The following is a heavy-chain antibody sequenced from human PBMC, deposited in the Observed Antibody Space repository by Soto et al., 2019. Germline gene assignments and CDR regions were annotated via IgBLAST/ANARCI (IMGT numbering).Heavy chain of an antibody. J-gene: IGHJ5*02. CDR3: ARGRHDYSNYWFEP. CDR2: ISAYNGNT. D-gene: IGHD4-4*01. CDR1: GYTFTSYG. V-gene: IGHV1-18*01. Sequence: GASVKVSCKASGYTFTSYGISWVRQAPGQGLEWMGWISAYNGNTNYAQKLQGRVTMTTDTSTSTAYMELRSLRSDDTAVYYCARGRHDYSNYWFEPWGQGPRVTVSS.